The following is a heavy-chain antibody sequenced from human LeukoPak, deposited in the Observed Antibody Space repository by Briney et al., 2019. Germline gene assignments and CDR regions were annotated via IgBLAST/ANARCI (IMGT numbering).Heavy chain of an antibody. CDR2: INGDGDKT. V-gene: IGHV3-43*02. Sequence: HPWGSLRLSCVASGFPFDRYITQWVRQAPGKGLEWVSVINGDGDKTFHADSVRGRFTTSRDNNKNCLYLQMNSLRPEDTAFYYCVKVGGTWGRGITVTVSS. CDR1: GFPFDRYI. J-gene: IGHJ6*04. D-gene: IGHD3-10*01. CDR3: VKVGGT.